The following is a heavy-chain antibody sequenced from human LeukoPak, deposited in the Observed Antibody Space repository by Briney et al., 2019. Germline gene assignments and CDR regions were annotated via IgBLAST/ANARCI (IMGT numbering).Heavy chain of an antibody. Sequence: GASVKVSCKASGYTFTSYGISWVRPAPGQGLEWMGWISAYNGNTNYAQKLQGRVTMTTDTSTSTAYMELRSLRSDDTAVYYCARPSFLCSSTSCYTGYGMDVWGQGTTVTVSS. D-gene: IGHD2-2*02. CDR3: ARPSFLCSSTSCYTGYGMDV. CDR1: GYTFTSYG. J-gene: IGHJ6*02. V-gene: IGHV1-18*01. CDR2: ISAYNGNT.